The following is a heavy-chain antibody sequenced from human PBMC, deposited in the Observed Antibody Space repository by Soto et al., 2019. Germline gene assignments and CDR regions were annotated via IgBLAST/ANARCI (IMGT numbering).Heavy chain of an antibody. CDR3: ARGEILISSSVPYYYYGMDV. CDR2: ISAYNGNT. Sequence: ASVKVSCKASGYTFTSYGISWVRQAPGQGLEWMGWISAYNGNTNYAQKLQGRVTMTTDTSTSTAYMGLRSLRSDDTAVYYCARGEILISSSVPYYYYGMDVWGQGTTVTVSS. D-gene: IGHD6-6*01. V-gene: IGHV1-18*01. CDR1: GYTFTSYG. J-gene: IGHJ6*02.